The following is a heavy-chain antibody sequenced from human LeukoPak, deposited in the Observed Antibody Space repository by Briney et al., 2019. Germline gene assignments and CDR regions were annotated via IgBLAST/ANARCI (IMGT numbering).Heavy chain of an antibody. Sequence: SETLSLTCTVSGGSISSYYWSWIRQHPGKGLEWIGYIYYSGSTYYNPSLKSRVTISVDTSKNQFSLKLSSVTAADTAVYYCARHGRPTDCFDYWGQGTLVTVSS. CDR1: GGSISSYY. CDR2: IYYSGST. V-gene: IGHV4-59*08. CDR3: ARHGRPTDCFDY. J-gene: IGHJ4*02. D-gene: IGHD1-26*01.